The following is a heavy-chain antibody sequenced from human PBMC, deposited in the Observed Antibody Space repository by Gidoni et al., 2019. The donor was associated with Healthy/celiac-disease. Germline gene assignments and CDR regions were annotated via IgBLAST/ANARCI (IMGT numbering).Heavy chain of an antibody. CDR2: IIPILGIA. CDR1: GGTFSSYT. J-gene: IGHJ4*02. CDR3: ARNPLGSSAAFDY. Sequence: QVQLVQSGAEVKKPGSSVKVSCKASGGTFSSYTISWVRQAPGQGLEWMGRIIPILGIANYAQKFQGRVTITADKSTSTAYMELSSLRSEDTAVYYCARNPLGSSAAFDYWGQGTLVTVSS. V-gene: IGHV1-69*02. D-gene: IGHD6-6*01.